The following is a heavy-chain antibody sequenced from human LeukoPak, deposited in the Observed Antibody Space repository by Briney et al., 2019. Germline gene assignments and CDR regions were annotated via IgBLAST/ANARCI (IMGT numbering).Heavy chain of an antibody. CDR2: IRPYNGNT. CDR3: ARDVEMYYDSSAFGDY. V-gene: IGHV1-18*01. D-gene: IGHD3-22*01. CDR1: GYTFTSYG. Sequence: GASVKVSCKASGYTFTSYGISWVRQAPGQGLEWLGWIRPYNGNTNYAQKLQSRVTMTTDTSTSTAYMELRSLRSDDTAIYYCARDVEMYYDSSAFGDYWGQGTLVTVSS. J-gene: IGHJ4*02.